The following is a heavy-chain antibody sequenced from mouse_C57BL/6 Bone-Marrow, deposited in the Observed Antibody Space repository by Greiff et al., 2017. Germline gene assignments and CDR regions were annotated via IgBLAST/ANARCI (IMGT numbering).Heavy chain of an antibody. V-gene: IGHV1-64*01. D-gene: IGHD1-1*01. CDR1: GYTFTSYW. CDR3: ARKGDYYDGSSYGYFDV. J-gene: IGHJ1*03. CDR2: IHPNSGST. Sequence: QVQLQQPGAELVKPGASVKLSCKASGYTFTSYWMHWVKQRPGQGLEWIGMIHPNSGSTNYNEKFKSKATLTVDKSSSTAYMQLSSLTSEDSAVYYCARKGDYYDGSSYGYFDVWGTGTTVTVSS.